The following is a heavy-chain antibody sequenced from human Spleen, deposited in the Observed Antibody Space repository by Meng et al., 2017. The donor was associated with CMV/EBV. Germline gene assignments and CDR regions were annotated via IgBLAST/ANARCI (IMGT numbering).Heavy chain of an antibody. V-gene: IGHV7-4-1*02. CDR2: INTNTGNP. J-gene: IGHJ4*02. D-gene: IGHD6-13*01. CDR1: GYTFTSYA. CDR3: ARDPDSAVCENCSS. Sequence: QVQLWQAGAQGKNPVASVKVSGKASGYTFTSYAMQWVRQAPGQRLGWMGWINTNTGNPTYAQHFTGRYVCSLDTSVSTAFLQISSLKAEDTAVDYCARDPDSAVCENCSSWGQGTLVTVSS.